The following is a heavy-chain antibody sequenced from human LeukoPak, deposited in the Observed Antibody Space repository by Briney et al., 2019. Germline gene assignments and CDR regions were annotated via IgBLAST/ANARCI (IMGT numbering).Heavy chain of an antibody. CDR3: ARLHGYCSGGSCYGWFDP. D-gene: IGHD2-15*01. CDR1: GGSIASYY. Sequence: SQTLSLTCTVSGGSIASYYWSWIRQPPRTGLGWIGYIYYSGSTNYNPSLKSRVTISVDTSKNQLSLKLSSVTAADTAVYYCARLHGYCSGGSCYGWFDPGRQGTLVTVS. V-gene: IGHV4-59*01. J-gene: IGHJ5*02. CDR2: IYYSGST.